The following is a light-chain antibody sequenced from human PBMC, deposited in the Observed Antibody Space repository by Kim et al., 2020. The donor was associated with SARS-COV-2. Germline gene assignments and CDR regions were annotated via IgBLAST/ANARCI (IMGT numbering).Light chain of an antibody. CDR3: QAWYTRVV. CDR1: KLGDKF. Sequence: VSVSPGQTASITCSGEKLGDKFSSLYQEKPGRSPVLVIYENSKRPSGIPVRFSDSNSGNTATLTISGTQAMDEADYYCQAWYTRVVFGGGTQLTVL. CDR2: ENS. J-gene: IGLJ2*01. V-gene: IGLV3-1*01.